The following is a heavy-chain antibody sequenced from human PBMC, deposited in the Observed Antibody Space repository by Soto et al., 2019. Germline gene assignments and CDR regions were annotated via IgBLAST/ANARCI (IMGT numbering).Heavy chain of an antibody. V-gene: IGHV3-7*01. CDR3: AKGPR. CDR1: GFTLGNIW. Sequence: LVESGGALVQPGGSLRLSCAASGFTLGNIWLSGVGRSPEKGPEWVASLSPDGGEIYYVDSVKGRFTISRDNTRNSLYLQMNSLRAEDTAVYYCAKGPRWGQGTLVTVSS. J-gene: IGHJ4*02. CDR2: LSPDGGEI.